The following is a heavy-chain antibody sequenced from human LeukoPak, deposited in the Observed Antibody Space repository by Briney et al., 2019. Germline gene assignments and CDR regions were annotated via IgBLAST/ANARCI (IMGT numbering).Heavy chain of an antibody. D-gene: IGHD6-13*01. CDR2: INSDGSSR. CDR1: GFTFSNYW. V-gene: IGHV3-74*01. J-gene: IGHJ4*02. CDR3: ASASSHRIAAGGDY. Sequence: PGGSLRLSCAASGFTFSNYWMHSVRQAPGKGLVWVSRINSDGSSRSHADAVKGRFTISRDNAKKALYLQMTSLRTEDTAVYYCASASSHRIAAGGDYWGQGALVTVSS.